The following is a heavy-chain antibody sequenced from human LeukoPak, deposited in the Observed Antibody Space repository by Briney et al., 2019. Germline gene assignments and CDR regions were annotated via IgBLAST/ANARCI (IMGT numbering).Heavy chain of an antibody. V-gene: IGHV4-59*01. Sequence: SETLSLTCTVSGGSISSYYWSWIRQPPGKGLEWIGYIYYTGSTNYNPSLKSRVTISLDTSKNQFSLKLSSVTAADTAVYYCARSHIVVVPAAITWFDPWGQGTLVTISS. CDR2: IYYTGST. J-gene: IGHJ5*02. CDR1: GGSISSYY. D-gene: IGHD2-2*01. CDR3: ARSHIVVVPAAITWFDP.